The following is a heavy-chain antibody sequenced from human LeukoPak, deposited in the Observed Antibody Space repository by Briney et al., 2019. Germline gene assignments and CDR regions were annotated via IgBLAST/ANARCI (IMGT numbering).Heavy chain of an antibody. J-gene: IGHJ3*02. CDR2: INWNGGST. V-gene: IGHV3-20*04. Sequence: GGSLRLSCAASGFTFDDYGMSWVRQAPGKGLEWVSGINWNGGSTGYADSVKGRFTISGDNAKNSLYLQMNSLRAEDTALYYCARGGREYNWNHDAFDIWGQGTMVTVSS. CDR3: ARGGREYNWNHDAFDI. D-gene: IGHD1-1*01. CDR1: GFTFDDYG.